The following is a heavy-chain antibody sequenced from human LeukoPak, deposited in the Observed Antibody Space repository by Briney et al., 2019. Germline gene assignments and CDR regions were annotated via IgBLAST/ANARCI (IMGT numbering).Heavy chain of an antibody. D-gene: IGHD2-2*01. CDR2: LKQDESEK. V-gene: IGHV3-7*01. Sequence: GGSLRLSCAASGFSFSNYAMSWVRQAPGKGLEWVANLKQDESEKYYARSVEGRFTISRDNAKNSLYLQMNSLRAEDTAVYYCARLSDSISCFGFDIWGQGTTVTVSS. J-gene: IGHJ3*02. CDR3: ARLSDSISCFGFDI. CDR1: GFSFSNYA.